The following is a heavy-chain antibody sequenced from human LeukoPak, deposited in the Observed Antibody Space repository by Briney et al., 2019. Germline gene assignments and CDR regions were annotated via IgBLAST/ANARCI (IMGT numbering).Heavy chain of an antibody. CDR2: IYPGDSDA. CDR3: ARRRDLYSGSYYPFDY. J-gene: IGHJ4*02. D-gene: IGHD1-26*01. CDR1: GSSFTNYW. Sequence: GESLKISCQGSGSSFTNYWIGWVRQMHGKGLKWMGIIYPGDSDARYSPSFQGQVTISADKSISTAYLQWSSLKASDTAMYYCARRRDLYSGSYYPFDYWGQGTLVTVSS. V-gene: IGHV5-51*01.